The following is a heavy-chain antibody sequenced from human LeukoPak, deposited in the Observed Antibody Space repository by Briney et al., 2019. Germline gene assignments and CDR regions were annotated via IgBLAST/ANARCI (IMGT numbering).Heavy chain of an antibody. V-gene: IGHV1-46*01. CDR2: ICPRDGST. Sequence: AASVKVSCKASGYTFTNNYLHWVRQAPGQGLEWMGMICPRDGSTSYAQNFQGRVTVTRDTSTTTVHMELRGLRSEDTAVYYCARDQEGFDYWGQEPWSPSPQ. CDR3: ARDQEGFDY. J-gene: IGHJ4*01. CDR1: GYTFTNNY.